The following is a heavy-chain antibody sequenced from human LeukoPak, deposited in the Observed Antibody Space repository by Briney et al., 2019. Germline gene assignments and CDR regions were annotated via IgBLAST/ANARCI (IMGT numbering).Heavy chain of an antibody. CDR1: GYTFSGSGWY. CDR3: ARDGPAQMVDFDY. CDR2: IYPYTGAT. J-gene: IGHJ4*02. Sequence: ASVKVSCKASGYTFSGSGWYLYWLRQAPGQGLECMGWIYPYTGATHYAQKFQGRVAMTRDTSISTAYMELSRLRPDDTAVYYCARDGPAQMVDFDYWGQGTLVTVSS. V-gene: IGHV1-2*02. D-gene: IGHD3-10*01.